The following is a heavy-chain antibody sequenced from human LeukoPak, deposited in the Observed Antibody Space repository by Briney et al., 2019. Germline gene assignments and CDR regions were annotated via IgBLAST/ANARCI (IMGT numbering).Heavy chain of an antibody. V-gene: IGHV1-69*10. D-gene: IGHD2-2*02. J-gene: IGHJ5*02. CDR1: GGTFSNYA. CDR3: ARWRHTLARRWLDP. Sequence: ASVKVSCKASGGTFSNYAISWVRQAPGQGLEWMGGIIPILDTTNHAQKFQGRVTITADKSTSTAYMELSSLRSEDTAVYYCARWRHTLARRWLDPWGQGTLVTVSS. CDR2: IIPILDTT.